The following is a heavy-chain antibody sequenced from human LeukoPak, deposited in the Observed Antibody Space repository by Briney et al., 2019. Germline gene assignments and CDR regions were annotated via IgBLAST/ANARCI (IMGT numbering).Heavy chain of an antibody. V-gene: IGHV3-33*01. CDR2: IWYDGGNK. D-gene: IGHD3-3*01. CDR1: GFTFSSYG. CDR3: ARGRGYDFWSGSDDFDY. Sequence: GGSLRLSCAASGFTFSSYGMHWVRQAPGKGVEWVALIWYDGGNKYYADSVKGRITISRDNSKNTLYLQMNSLRAEDTAVYYCARGRGYDFWSGSDDFDYWGQGTLVTVSS. J-gene: IGHJ4*02.